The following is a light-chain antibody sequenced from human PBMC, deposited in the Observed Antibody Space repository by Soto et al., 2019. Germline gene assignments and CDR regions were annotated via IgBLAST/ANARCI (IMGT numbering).Light chain of an antibody. CDR2: DVS. J-gene: IGLJ1*01. Sequence: QCALTQPASVSGSPGQSITISCTGTSSDVGSYNLVSWYQQHPGKAPKLIIYDVSNRPSGVSNRFSGSKSGNTASLTISGLQAEDGADYYCNSYTSSSTYVFGTGTKVTVL. V-gene: IGLV2-14*02. CDR1: SSDVGSYNL. CDR3: NSYTSSSTYV.